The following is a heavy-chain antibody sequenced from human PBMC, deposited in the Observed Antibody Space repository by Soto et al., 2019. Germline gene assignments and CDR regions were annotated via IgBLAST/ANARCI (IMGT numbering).Heavy chain of an antibody. V-gene: IGHV5-10-1*01. Sequence: LGESLKISCKGSGYSFTSYWISWVRQMPGKGLEWMGRIDPSDSYTNYSPSFQGHVTISADKSISTAYLQWSSLKASDTAMYYCARVIDCGGDCYSRTYYYYYGMDVWGQGTTVTVSS. J-gene: IGHJ6*02. CDR1: GYSFTSYW. D-gene: IGHD2-21*02. CDR2: IDPSDSYT. CDR3: ARVIDCGGDCYSRTYYYYYGMDV.